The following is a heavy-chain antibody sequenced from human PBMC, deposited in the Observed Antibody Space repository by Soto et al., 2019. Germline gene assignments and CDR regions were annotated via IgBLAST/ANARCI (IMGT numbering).Heavy chain of an antibody. CDR2: ISGSGVST. CDR1: RFKFASYA. V-gene: IGHV3-23*01. CDR3: VKEWTPRRAFDY. Sequence: PGGSLRRSCVASRFKFASYAMSWVRQAPGKGLEWVSGISGSGVSTFYADSVKGRFTISRDNSRNTLYLQMNNLRVEDTAQYYCVKEWTPRRAFDYWGQGTVVTVSS. J-gene: IGHJ4*02.